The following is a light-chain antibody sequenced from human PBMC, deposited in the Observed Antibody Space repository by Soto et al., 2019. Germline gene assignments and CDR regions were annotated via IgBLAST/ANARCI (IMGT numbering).Light chain of an antibody. CDR2: KAS. CDR1: QSISSW. J-gene: IGKJ2*01. CDR3: QQYNSHPYT. V-gene: IGKV1-5*03. Sequence: DIQMTQSPSTLSASLGDRVTITCRASQSISSWLAWYQQKPGKAPNLLIYKASSLQIGVPSRFSGSGSGTEFTLTISSLQPDDLATYYCQQYNSHPYTFGQGTKLEIK.